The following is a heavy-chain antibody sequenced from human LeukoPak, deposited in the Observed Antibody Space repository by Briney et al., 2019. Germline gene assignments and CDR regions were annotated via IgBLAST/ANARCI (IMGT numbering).Heavy chain of an antibody. CDR3: ARGPGGRSGYYPLEDYYYYYYMDV. V-gene: IGHV1-69*06. CDR1: GGTFSSYA. Sequence: ASVKVSCKASGGTFSSYAISWVRQAPGQGLEWMGGIIPISGTANYAQKFQDRVTITADKSTTTAYMELSSLRSEDTAVYYCARGPGGRSGYYPLEDYYYYYYMDVWGKGTTVTVSS. D-gene: IGHD3-22*01. J-gene: IGHJ6*03. CDR2: IIPISGTA.